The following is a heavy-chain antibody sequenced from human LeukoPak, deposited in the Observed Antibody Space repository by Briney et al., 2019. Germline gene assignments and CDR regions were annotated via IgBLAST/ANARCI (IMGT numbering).Heavy chain of an antibody. J-gene: IGHJ5*02. D-gene: IGHD6-19*01. CDR1: GGSISSYY. CDR3: ARRKSSGIAVDGKGDWFDP. Sequence: PSETLSLTCTVSGGSISSYYWSWIRQPPGKGLEWIGYIYYSGSTNYNPSLKSRVTISVDTSKNQFSLKLSSVTAADTAVYYCARRKSSGIAVDGKGDWFDPWGQGTLVTVSS. CDR2: IYYSGST. V-gene: IGHV4-59*08.